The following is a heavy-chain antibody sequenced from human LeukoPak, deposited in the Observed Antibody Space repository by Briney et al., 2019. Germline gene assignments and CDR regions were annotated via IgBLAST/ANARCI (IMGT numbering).Heavy chain of an antibody. Sequence: GRSLRLSCAASGFTSSIYWMSWVRRAPGKGLEWVANIKQDGSEKYYVDSVKGRFTISRDNAKSSLYLQMSRLRAEDTAVYCCARDLQWLDFDYWGQGTLVTVSS. J-gene: IGHJ4*02. CDR3: ARDLQWLDFDY. D-gene: IGHD6-19*01. CDR1: GFTSSIYW. V-gene: IGHV3-7*01. CDR2: IKQDGSEK.